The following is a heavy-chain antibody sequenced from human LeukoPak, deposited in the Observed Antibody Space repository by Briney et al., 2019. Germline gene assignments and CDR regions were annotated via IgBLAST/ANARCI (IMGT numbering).Heavy chain of an antibody. CDR3: ARDTSEGWFDP. V-gene: IGHV4-30-2*01. CDR1: GGSISSGGYY. CDR2: IYHSGST. Sequence: SSETLSLTCTVSGGSISSGGYYWSWIRQPPGKGLEWIGYIYHSGSTYYNPSLKSRVTISVDRSKNQFSLKLSSVTAADTAVYYCARDTSEGWFDPWGQGTLVTVSS. J-gene: IGHJ5*02.